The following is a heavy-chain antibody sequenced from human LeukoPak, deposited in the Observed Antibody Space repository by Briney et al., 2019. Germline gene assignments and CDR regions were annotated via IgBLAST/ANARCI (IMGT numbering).Heavy chain of an antibody. D-gene: IGHD1-26*01. Sequence: GGSLRLSCAASGFTFSSYGMHWVRQAPGKGLEWVAFIRYDGSNKYYADSVKGRFTISRDNAKNSLYLQMNSLRAEDTAFYYCARDRIVGATSPGGYWGQGTLVTVSS. CDR1: GFTFSSYG. CDR2: IRYDGSNK. V-gene: IGHV3-30*02. CDR3: ARDRIVGATSPGGY. J-gene: IGHJ4*02.